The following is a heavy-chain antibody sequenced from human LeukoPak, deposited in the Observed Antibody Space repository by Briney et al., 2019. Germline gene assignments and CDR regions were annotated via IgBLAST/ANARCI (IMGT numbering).Heavy chain of an antibody. Sequence: GGSLRLSCAASGFTFSSYGMHWVRQASSKGLEWVAVIWYDGSNKYYADSVKGRFTISRDNSKNTLYLQMNSLRAEDTAVYYCARGPGPYSSGYLGAFDIWGQGTMVTVSS. V-gene: IGHV3-33*08. CDR1: GFTFSSYG. CDR3: ARGPGPYSSGYLGAFDI. D-gene: IGHD6-19*01. CDR2: IWYDGSNK. J-gene: IGHJ3*02.